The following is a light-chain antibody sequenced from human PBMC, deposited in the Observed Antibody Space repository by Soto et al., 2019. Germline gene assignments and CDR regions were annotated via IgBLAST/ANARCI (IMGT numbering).Light chain of an antibody. Sequence: EIVLTQSPATLSLSPGERATLSCRASQSVSNDLAWYQQKPGQAPRLLIYDASNRATGIPARFSGSGSGTDFTLTISSLEPEDFAVYYCQQYFDWPRWTLGQGTKVDIK. V-gene: IGKV3-11*01. J-gene: IGKJ1*01. CDR3: QQYFDWPRWT. CDR1: QSVSND. CDR2: DAS.